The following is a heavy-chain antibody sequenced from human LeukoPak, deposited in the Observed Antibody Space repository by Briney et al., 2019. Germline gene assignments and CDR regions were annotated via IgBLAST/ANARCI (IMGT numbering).Heavy chain of an antibody. J-gene: IGHJ4*02. CDR1: GGSFSGYY. CDR2: INHSGST. D-gene: IGHD1-26*01. V-gene: IGHV4-34*01. Sequence: PSETLSLTCAVYGGSFSGYYWSWIRQPPGKGLEWIGEINHSGSTNYNPSLKSRVTISVDTSKNQFSLKLSSVTAADTAVYYCARHNFAGTYFDYWGQGTLVTVSS. CDR3: ARHNFAGTYFDY.